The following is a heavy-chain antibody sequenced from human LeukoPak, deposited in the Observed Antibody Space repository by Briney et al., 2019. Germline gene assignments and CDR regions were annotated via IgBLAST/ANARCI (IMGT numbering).Heavy chain of an antibody. CDR2: INPNSGGT. V-gene: IGHV1-2*02. J-gene: IGHJ6*03. CDR1: GYTFTGYY. CDR3: ARGYCSGGSCYYYYYYMDV. Sequence: APVKVSCKASGYTFTGYYMHWVRQAPGQGLEWMGWINPNSGGTNYAQKFQGRVTMTRDTSISTAYMELSRLRSDDTAVYYCARGYCSGGSCYYYYYYMDVWGKGTTVTVSS. D-gene: IGHD2-15*01.